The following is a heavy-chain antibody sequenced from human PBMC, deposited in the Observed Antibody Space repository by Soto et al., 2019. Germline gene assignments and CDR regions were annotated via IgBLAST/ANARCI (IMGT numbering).Heavy chain of an antibody. CDR1: GLTFSISW. CDR3: ATANTPYAFDM. V-gene: IGHV3-7*01. CDR2: INPAGNVK. J-gene: IGHJ3*02. Sequence: VQLVESGGGLVQPGEPLRLSCTASGLTFSISWMTWVRQAPGEGLEWVSNINPAGNVKQYADSVKERFTISRDNAKNSLFLQMSGLRVEDTALYYGATANTPYAFDMWGQGTMVTVSS.